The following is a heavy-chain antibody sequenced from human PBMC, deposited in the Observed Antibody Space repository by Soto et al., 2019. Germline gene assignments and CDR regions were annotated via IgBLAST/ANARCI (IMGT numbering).Heavy chain of an antibody. J-gene: IGHJ4*02. CDR1: GGSISSFY. V-gene: IGHV4-4*07. Sequence: SETLSLTCTVSGGSISSFYWSWIRQPAGKGLEWIGRIYSGGGNNYNPSLKSRVTMSVDTSKNQFSLRLSSVTAADTAMYYCARGSSRWDYWGQGTLVTVSS. CDR2: IYSGGGN. D-gene: IGHD6-13*01. CDR3: ARGSSRWDY.